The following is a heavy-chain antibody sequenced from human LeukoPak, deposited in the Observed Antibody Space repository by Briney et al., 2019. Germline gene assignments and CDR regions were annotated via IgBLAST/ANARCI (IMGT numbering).Heavy chain of an antibody. CDR2: ISGSGGST. J-gene: IGHJ4*02. Sequence: GGSLRLSCAASGFTFSSYAMSWVRQAPGKWLEWVSAISGSGGSTYYADSVKGRFTISRDNSKNTLYLQMNSLRVEDTAVYYCAKLPYCSTTSCYEMGFDCWGQGTLVTVSS. D-gene: IGHD2-2*01. CDR1: GFTFSSYA. V-gene: IGHV3-23*01. CDR3: AKLPYCSTTSCYEMGFDC.